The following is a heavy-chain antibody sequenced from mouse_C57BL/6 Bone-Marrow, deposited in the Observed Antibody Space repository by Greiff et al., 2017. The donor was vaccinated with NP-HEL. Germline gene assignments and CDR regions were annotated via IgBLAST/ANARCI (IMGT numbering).Heavy chain of an antibody. CDR3: ARREDRYYYGSSSYFDV. Sequence: QVTLKESGPGILQSSQTLSLTCSFSGFSLSTSGMGVSWIRQPSGKGLEWLAHIYWDDDKRYNPSLKSRLTISKDTSRNQVFLKITSVDTADTATYYCARREDRYYYGSSSYFDVWGTGTTVTVSS. D-gene: IGHD1-1*01. V-gene: IGHV8-12*01. CDR2: IYWDDDK. CDR1: GFSLSTSGMG. J-gene: IGHJ1*03.